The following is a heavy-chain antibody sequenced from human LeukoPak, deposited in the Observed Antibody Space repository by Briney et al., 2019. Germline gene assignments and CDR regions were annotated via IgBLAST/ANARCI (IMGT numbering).Heavy chain of an antibody. CDR2: IYPGDSDT. CDR1: GYSFTSYW. V-gene: IGHV5-51*01. Sequence: LGESLKISCKGSGYSFTSYWIGWVRQMPGKGLEWMGIIYPGDSDTRYSPSFQGQVTISADKSISTAYLQWSSLKASDTAMYYCARHAGRGSGSYYPFDYWGQGTLVTVSS. J-gene: IGHJ4*02. D-gene: IGHD3-10*01. CDR3: ARHAGRGSGSYYPFDY.